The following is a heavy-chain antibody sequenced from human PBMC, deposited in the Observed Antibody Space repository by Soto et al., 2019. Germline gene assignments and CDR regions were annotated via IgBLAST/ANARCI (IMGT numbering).Heavy chain of an antibody. J-gene: IGHJ5*02. D-gene: IGHD3-3*01. CDR3: ARVGYDFWSGYTNWFDP. CDR2: IYYSGST. Sequence: QVQLQESGPGLVKPSETLSLTCTVSGGSISSYYWSWIRQPPGKGLEWIGYIYYSGSTNYNPSLRSRVTISVHTSKNQFSLKLSSVTAADTAVYYCARVGYDFWSGYTNWFDPWGQGTLVTVSS. CDR1: GGSISSYY. V-gene: IGHV4-59*01.